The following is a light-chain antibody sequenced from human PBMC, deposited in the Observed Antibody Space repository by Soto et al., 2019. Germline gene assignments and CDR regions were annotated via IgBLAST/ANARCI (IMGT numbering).Light chain of an antibody. J-gene: IGKJ5*01. CDR3: QHYGSSPRST. CDR1: QSLSSYN. Sequence: EIVLTQSPGTLSLSPWEIATLSCRASQSLSSYNLACYQQKPGQAPRLVIHGASSRATGIPDRFCGSGAGADFSLTISRREHDDFAVYYCQHYGSSPRSTFGLGTRLEIK. V-gene: IGKV3-20*01. CDR2: GAS.